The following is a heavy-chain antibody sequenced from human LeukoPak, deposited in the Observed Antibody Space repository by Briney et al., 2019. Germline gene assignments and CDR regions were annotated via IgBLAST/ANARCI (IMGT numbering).Heavy chain of an antibody. D-gene: IGHD2-2*01. CDR1: GYSFSSYG. V-gene: IGHV1-18*01. Sequence: ASVKVSCKASGYSFSSYGVTWVRQAPGQGLEWMGWISPNNGNSNYAQKFQGRVTMTTDTSTRTAYMELRSLRSDDTALYYCARSRMSDAFDIWGQGTMVTVSS. CDR2: ISPNNGNS. CDR3: ARSRMSDAFDI. J-gene: IGHJ3*02.